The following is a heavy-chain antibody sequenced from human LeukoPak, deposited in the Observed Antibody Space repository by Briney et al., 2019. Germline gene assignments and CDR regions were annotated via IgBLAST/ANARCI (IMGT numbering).Heavy chain of an antibody. CDR1: GFTFSSYG. V-gene: IGHV3-23*01. CDR2: ISGSGGSTI. Sequence: GGTLRLSCAASGFTFSSYGMSWVRQAPGKGLEWVSGISGSGGSTIYYADSVKGRFTISRDNAKNSLYLQMNSLRAEDTAVYYCAELGITMIGGVWGKGTTVTISS. D-gene: IGHD3-10*02. CDR3: AELGITMIGGV. J-gene: IGHJ6*04.